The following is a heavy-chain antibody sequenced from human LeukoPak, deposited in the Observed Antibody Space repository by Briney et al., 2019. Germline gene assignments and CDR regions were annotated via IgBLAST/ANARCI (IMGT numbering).Heavy chain of an antibody. J-gene: IGHJ4*02. V-gene: IGHV4-38-2*02. Sequence: SETLSLTCTVSGYSISSGYYWGWIRQPPGKGLEWIGSIYHSGSTYYNPSLKSRVTISVDTSKNQFSLKLSSVTAADTAVYYCARDLGAYYYDSSSGDYWGQGTLVTVSS. D-gene: IGHD3-22*01. CDR2: IYHSGST. CDR1: GYSISSGYY. CDR3: ARDLGAYYYDSSSGDY.